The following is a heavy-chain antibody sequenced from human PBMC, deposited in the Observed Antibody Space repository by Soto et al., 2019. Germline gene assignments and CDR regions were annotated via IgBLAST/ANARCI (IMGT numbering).Heavy chain of an antibody. V-gene: IGHV4-34*01. J-gene: IGHJ3*01. CDR1: GGSFSGYF. CDR2: VNHNGRN. D-gene: IGHD6-19*01. CDR3: ARGGSSDWQVAFDF. Sequence: SETLSLTCDVYGGSFSGYFWNWIRQSPGKGLEWIGKVNHNGRNNYNPSLKSRVTISLDMSKKQISLKLTSVTAADTAVYYCARGGSSDWQVAFDFWGQGTIVTV.